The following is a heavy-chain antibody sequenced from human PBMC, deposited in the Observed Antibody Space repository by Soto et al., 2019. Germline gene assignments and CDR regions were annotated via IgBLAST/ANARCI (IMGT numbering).Heavy chain of an antibody. CDR1: GGSISSGGYY. CDR2: IYYSGST. Sequence: QVQLQESGPGLVKPSQTLSLTCTVSGGSISSGGYYWSWIRQHPGKGLEWIGYIYYSGSTYYNPSLXXRXTXXVDPSKNQFSLKLSSVPAADTAVYYCARGDWYFDLWGRGTLVTVSS. V-gene: IGHV4-31*03. CDR3: ARGDWYFDL. J-gene: IGHJ2*01.